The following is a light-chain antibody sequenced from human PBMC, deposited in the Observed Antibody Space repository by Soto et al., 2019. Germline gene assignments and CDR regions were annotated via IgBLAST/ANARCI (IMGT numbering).Light chain of an antibody. CDR1: QSVSSY. Sequence: EIVLTQSPATLYLSPGERATLSCRASQSVSSYLAWYQQKPGQAPRLLLYGASTRATGIPVRFSGSGFGTEFTLTISSLQSEDFAVYYCQQYGGSPRTCGQGTKV. J-gene: IGKJ1*01. CDR2: GAS. CDR3: QQYGGSPRT. V-gene: IGKV3-15*01.